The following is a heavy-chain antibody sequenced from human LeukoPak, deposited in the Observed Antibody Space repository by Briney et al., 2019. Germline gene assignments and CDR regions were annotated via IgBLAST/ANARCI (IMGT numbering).Heavy chain of an antibody. J-gene: IGHJ6*03. CDR2: IYARGNT. V-gene: IGHV4-4*07. Sequence: SEILSLTCTVSGGSISNYYWSWIRQPAGKGLEWIGLIYARGNTNYNPSLKSRVTISVDTSKNQFSLKLSSVTAADTAVYYCARANFYYYYYMDVWGKGTTVTVPS. D-gene: IGHD4/OR15-4a*01. CDR1: GGSISNYY. CDR3: ARANFYYYYYMDV.